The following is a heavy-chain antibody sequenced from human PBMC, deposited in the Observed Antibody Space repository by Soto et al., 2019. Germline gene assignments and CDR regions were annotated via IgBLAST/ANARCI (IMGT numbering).Heavy chain of an antibody. Sequence: QVQLQESGPGLVKPSGTLSLTCAVSGGSISSSHWWTWVRQSPGKGLEYIGEISHSGTSNSNPSLKSQVSLSVDKSKNHFSLTLPSVTAADTAVYYCARVVLSITRGAFDAWGQGTLVIVSS. J-gene: IGHJ3*01. D-gene: IGHD1-20*01. V-gene: IGHV4-4*02. CDR2: ISHSGTS. CDR3: ARVVLSITRGAFDA. CDR1: GGSISSSHW.